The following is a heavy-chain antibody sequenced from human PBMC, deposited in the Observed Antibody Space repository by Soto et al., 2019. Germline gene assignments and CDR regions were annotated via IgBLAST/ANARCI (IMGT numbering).Heavy chain of an antibody. CDR1: GYTFTSYD. D-gene: IGHD2-15*01. V-gene: IGHV1-8*01. J-gene: IGHJ5*02. CDR2: MNPNSGNT. CDR3: ARLDTCLLGHWFAP. Sequence: QVQLVQSGAEVKKPGASVKVSCKASGYTFTSYDINWVRQATGQGLEWMGWMNPNSGNTGYAQKFQGRVTMTRNTXXSTGYMELSSLSSEDTAVYYCARLDTCLLGHWFAPWGQGTLVTVSS.